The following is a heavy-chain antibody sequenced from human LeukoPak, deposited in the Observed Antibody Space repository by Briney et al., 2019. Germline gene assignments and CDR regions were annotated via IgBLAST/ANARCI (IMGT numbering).Heavy chain of an antibody. V-gene: IGHV4-31*03. CDR3: ARDRDTAMAPGAFDI. CDR1: GGSISSGGYY. J-gene: IGHJ3*02. Sequence: PSETLSLTCTVSGGSISSGGYYWSWIRQHPGKGLEWIGYIYYSGSIYYNPSLKSRVTISVDTSKNQFSLKLSSVTAADTAVYYCARDRDTAMAPGAFDIWGQGTMVTVSS. D-gene: IGHD5-18*01. CDR2: IYYSGSI.